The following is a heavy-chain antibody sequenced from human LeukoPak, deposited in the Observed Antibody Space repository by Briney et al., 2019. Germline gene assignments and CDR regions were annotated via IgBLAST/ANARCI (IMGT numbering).Heavy chain of an antibody. J-gene: IGHJ4*02. CDR2: ISSSSSYI. CDR3: ARDQGSTAMDTFDY. D-gene: IGHD5-18*01. CDR1: GFTFSSYS. V-gene: IGHV3-21*01. Sequence: PGGSLRLSCAGSGFTFSSYSMNWVRQAPAKGLEGVSSISSSSSYIYYADSVKGRFTISRDNAKNSLYLQMNSLRAEDTAVYYCARDQGSTAMDTFDYWGQGTLVTVSS.